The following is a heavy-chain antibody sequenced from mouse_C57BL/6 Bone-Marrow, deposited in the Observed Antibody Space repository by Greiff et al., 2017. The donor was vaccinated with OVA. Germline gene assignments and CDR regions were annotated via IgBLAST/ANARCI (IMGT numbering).Heavy chain of an antibody. Sequence: QVQLQQPGAELVKPGASVKLSCKASGYTFPSYWMHWVKQRPGQGLEWIGMIHPNSGSTNYNEKFKSKATLTVDKSSSTAYMQLSSLTSEDSAVYYCARSRLRRGLDYWGQGTTLTVSS. D-gene: IGHD2-4*01. CDR1: GYTFPSYW. J-gene: IGHJ2*01. V-gene: IGHV1-64*01. CDR3: ARSRLRRGLDY. CDR2: IHPNSGST.